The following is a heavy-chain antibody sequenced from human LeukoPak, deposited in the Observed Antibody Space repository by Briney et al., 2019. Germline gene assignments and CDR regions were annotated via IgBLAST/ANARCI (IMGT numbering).Heavy chain of an antibody. J-gene: IGHJ6*03. CDR3: VRDLTVGFGRGYYYYYMDV. CDR2: IYTSGST. D-gene: IGHD3-10*01. CDR1: GGSISSGSYY. Sequence: PSETLSLTCTVSGGSISSGSYYWSWIRQPAGKGLEWIGRIYTSGSTNYNPSLKSRVTISVDTSKNQFSLKLSSVTAADTAVYYCVRDLTVGFGRGYYYYYMDVWGKGTTVTVSS. V-gene: IGHV4-61*02.